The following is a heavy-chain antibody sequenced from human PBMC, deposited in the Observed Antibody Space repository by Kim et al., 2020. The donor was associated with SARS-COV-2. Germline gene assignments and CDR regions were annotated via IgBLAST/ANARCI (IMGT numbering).Heavy chain of an antibody. J-gene: IGHJ4*02. Sequence: GGSLILSCEASGFIFSDFEMNWVRQTPGRGLEWVSFITRNGFSTHYAESVKGRFIISRDNAKKSLHLQMNSLRDEDTGVYYCARSFLSPFDDCGQGTRVTVSS. CDR3: ARSFLSPFDD. D-gene: IGHD3-16*02. CDR1: GFIFSDFE. CDR2: ITRNGFS. V-gene: IGHV3-48*03.